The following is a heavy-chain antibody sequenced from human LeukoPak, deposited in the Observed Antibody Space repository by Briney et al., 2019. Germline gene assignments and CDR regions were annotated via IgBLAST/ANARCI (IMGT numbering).Heavy chain of an antibody. Sequence: SETLSLTCTVSDGSLSSSNYYWGWLRQPPGRGLEWIGSIYYSGSTYYNPSLKSRVTISVDTSKNQFSLKLTSVTAADTAVYYCASWGATHHYFDYWGQGTLVTVSS. CDR2: IYYSGST. J-gene: IGHJ4*02. D-gene: IGHD1-26*01. CDR1: DGSLSSSNYY. V-gene: IGHV4-39*01. CDR3: ASWGATHHYFDY.